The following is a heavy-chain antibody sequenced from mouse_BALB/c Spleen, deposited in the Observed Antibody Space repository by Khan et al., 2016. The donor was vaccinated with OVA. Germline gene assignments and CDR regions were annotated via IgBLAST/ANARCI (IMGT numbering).Heavy chain of an antibody. J-gene: IGHJ2*02. D-gene: IGHD1-1*01. V-gene: IGHV9-3*02. CDR1: GYTFTNYG. CDR3: AKEITSLVDY. Sequence: QIQLVQSGPELKKPGETVKISCKASGYTFTNYGMNWVKQAPGKGFKWMGWINTNTGEPTYAEEFKGRFVFSLETSANTAYLQINNLKNEDTATYFCAKEITSLVDYWGQGTSLTVSS. CDR2: INTNTGEP.